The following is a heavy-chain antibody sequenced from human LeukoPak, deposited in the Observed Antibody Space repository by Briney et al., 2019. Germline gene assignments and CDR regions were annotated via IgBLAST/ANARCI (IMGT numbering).Heavy chain of an antibody. J-gene: IGHJ4*02. CDR3: ARGTLKAAATDFDY. CDR2: INWNGGST. CDR1: GFTFDDYG. D-gene: IGHD6-13*01. V-gene: IGHV3-20*04. Sequence: GGSLRLSCAASGFTFDDYGMSWVRQAPGKGLEWVSGINWNGGSTGYADSVKGRFTISRDNAKNSLCLQMNSLRAEDTALYYCARGTLKAAATDFDYWGQGTLVTVSS.